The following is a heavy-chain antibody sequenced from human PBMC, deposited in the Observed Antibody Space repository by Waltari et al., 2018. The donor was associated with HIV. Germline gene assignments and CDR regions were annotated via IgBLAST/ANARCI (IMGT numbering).Heavy chain of an antibody. CDR3: ARPRYSGYDYPTFLEY. Sequence: QVQLVESGGGCVKPGGSLRLSCAASGFSFSDYYMSWVRQAAGKGLEWISYVNTGGSGRYYTASVKGQCTMSRDNAKSSLYLQMDNLRGEDTAVYYCARPRYSGYDYPTFLEYWGQGNPVTVSS. CDR2: VNTGGSGR. CDR1: GFSFSDYY. J-gene: IGHJ4*02. V-gene: IGHV3-11*01. D-gene: IGHD5-12*01.